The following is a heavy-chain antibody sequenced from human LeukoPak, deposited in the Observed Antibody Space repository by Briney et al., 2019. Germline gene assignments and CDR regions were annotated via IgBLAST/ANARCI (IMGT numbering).Heavy chain of an antibody. CDR1: GFTFSNSW. Sequence: GGSLRLSCAASGFTFSNSWINWVRQALGKGLEWVANIKPGGSQTFYLDSVKGRFTVSRDNAKHSAYLQMNSLRAEDTAVYYCFGSGSYSKWDQGTLVTVSS. J-gene: IGHJ4*02. V-gene: IGHV3-7*01. CDR2: IKPGGSQT. CDR3: FGSGSYSK. D-gene: IGHD3-10*01.